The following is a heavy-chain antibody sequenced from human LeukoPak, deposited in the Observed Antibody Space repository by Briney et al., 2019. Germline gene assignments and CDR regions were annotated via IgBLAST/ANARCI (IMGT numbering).Heavy chain of an antibody. CDR1: GDTFRNYA. V-gene: IGHV1-69*04. Sequence: SVKVSCKASGDTFRNYAISWVRQAPGQGLEWMGRVIPILGKPTYAQRFQGRVTITADKPATTVYMELSSLRSEDTAVYYCARDVTTVGPLDSWGQGTLVTVSS. D-gene: IGHD4-23*01. CDR2: VIPILGKP. CDR3: ARDVTTVGPLDS. J-gene: IGHJ4*02.